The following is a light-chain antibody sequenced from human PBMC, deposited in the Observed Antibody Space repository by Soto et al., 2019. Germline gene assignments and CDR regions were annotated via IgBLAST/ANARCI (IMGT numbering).Light chain of an antibody. V-gene: IGKV3-11*01. J-gene: IGKJ2*01. CDR1: QSVSSY. CDR2: DAS. CDR3: QQRSNWPLT. Sequence: EIVLTQSPATLSLSPGERATLSCWASQSVSSYLAWYQQKPGQAPRLLIYDASNRATGIPARFSGSGSGTDFTLTISSLEPEDFEVYYCQQRSNWPLTFGQGTKLEIK.